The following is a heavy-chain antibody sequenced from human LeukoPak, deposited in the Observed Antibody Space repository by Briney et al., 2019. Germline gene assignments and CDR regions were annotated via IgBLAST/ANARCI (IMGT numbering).Heavy chain of an antibody. CDR1: GYTFTNYY. J-gene: IGHJ4*02. Sequence: ASVKVSCKASGYTFTNYYIHWVRQAPGQGLEWTGIINPSGGSTSYAQKFQGRVTMTRDTSTSTVYMELSSLRSEDTAVYYCARDKQWLKCFDYWGQGTLVTVSS. CDR2: INPSGGST. V-gene: IGHV1-46*01. CDR3: ARDKQWLKCFDY. D-gene: IGHD6-19*01.